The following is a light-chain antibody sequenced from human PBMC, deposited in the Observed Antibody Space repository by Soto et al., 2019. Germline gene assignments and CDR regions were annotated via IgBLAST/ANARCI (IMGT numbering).Light chain of an antibody. J-gene: IGKJ1*01. V-gene: IGKV3-15*01. Sequence: EIVMTQSPATLSVSPGERATLSCRASQSVSSNLAWYQQKPGQAPRLLIYGASTRATGIPARFRGSGSGTEFTLTISSLQSEDFAVYYCQHLGTFGQGTKVEIK. CDR2: GAS. CDR3: QHLGT. CDR1: QSVSSN.